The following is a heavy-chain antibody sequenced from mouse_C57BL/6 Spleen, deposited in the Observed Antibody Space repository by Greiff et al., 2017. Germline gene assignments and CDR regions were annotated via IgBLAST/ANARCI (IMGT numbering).Heavy chain of an antibody. CDR2: IDPSDSDT. CDR3: ARGYSNFDY. D-gene: IGHD2-5*01. Sequence: QVQLQQPGAELVRPGSSVKLSCKASGYTFTSYWMHWVKQRPIQGLEWIGNIDPSDSDTHYNQKFKDKATLTVDKSSSTAYMQHSDLTSEDSAVYYCARGYSNFDYWGQGTTLTVSS. V-gene: IGHV1-52*01. CDR1: GYTFTSYW. J-gene: IGHJ2*01.